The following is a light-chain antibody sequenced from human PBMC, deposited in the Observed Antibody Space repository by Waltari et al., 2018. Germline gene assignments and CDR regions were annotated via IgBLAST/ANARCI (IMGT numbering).Light chain of an antibody. V-gene: IGLV2-14*01. CDR2: EVS. CDR3: SSYTSMNSYV. J-gene: IGLJ1*01. CDR1: SSDVGGYKD. Sequence: QSALTQPASVSGSPGQSNTISCTGTSSDVGGYKDVSWYQQNPDKAPNLMIYEVSQRPSGVSFRVSGSKSGTTASLTISGLQAEDEADYYCSSYTSMNSYVFGTGTRVTVL.